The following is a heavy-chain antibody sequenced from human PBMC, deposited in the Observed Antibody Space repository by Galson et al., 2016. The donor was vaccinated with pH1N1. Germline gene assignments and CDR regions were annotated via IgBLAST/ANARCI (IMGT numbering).Heavy chain of an antibody. J-gene: IGHJ6*03. V-gene: IGHV4-39*02. Sequence: SETLSLTCTVSGGSISSSSFYWGWIRQPPGKGLEWIGSIYYSGNTYYNPSLKSRITISVDTSKNQFSLKVSSWTAADMAGYYCARVNWEKLSYYGSGGGVFYYMDAWGKGTTVTVSS. CDR2: IYYSGNT. CDR3: ARVNWEKLSYYGSGGGVFYYMDA. D-gene: IGHD3-10*01. CDR1: GGSISSSSFY.